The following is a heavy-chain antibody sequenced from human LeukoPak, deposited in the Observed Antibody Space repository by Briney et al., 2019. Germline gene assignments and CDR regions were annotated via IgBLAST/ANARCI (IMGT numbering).Heavy chain of an antibody. CDR3: ARLAAAGSFYYGMDV. V-gene: IGHV4-34*01. D-gene: IGHD6-13*01. CDR2: INHSGST. Sequence: PSETLSLTCAVYGGSFSGYYWSRIRQPPGKGLEWIGEINHSGSTNYNPSLKSRVTISVDTSKNQFSLKLSSVTAADTAVYYCARLAAAGSFYYGMDVWGQGTTVTVYS. CDR1: GGSFSGYY. J-gene: IGHJ6*02.